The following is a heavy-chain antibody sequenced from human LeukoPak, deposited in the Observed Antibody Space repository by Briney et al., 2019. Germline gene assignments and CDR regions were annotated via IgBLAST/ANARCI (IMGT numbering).Heavy chain of an antibody. J-gene: IGHJ4*02. CDR2: INAYNGNT. D-gene: IGHD1-7*01. CDR3: ARVVELELSFDY. Sequence: GASVKVSCKASGYTFTSYGICWVRQAPPQGLEWMGWINAYNGNTNYAQKLQSRVTMTTDTSTSTAYMELRSLRSDDTAVYYCARVVELELSFDYSGEGNLVTVSS. V-gene: IGHV1-18*01. CDR1: GYTFTSYG.